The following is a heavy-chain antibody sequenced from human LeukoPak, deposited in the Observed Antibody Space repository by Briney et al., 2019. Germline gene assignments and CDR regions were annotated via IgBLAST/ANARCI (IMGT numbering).Heavy chain of an antibody. CDR2: IIPIFGTA. J-gene: IGHJ6*03. Sequence: SVKVSCKSSGGTFSIYAISWVRQAPGQGLEWMGGIIPIFGTANYAQKFQGRVTITTDESTSTAYMELSSLRSEETAVYYCARGLEQPPYYYYRDVWGKGTTVTVSS. CDR1: GGTFSIYA. CDR3: ARGLEQPPYYYYRDV. V-gene: IGHV1-69*05. D-gene: IGHD6-13*01.